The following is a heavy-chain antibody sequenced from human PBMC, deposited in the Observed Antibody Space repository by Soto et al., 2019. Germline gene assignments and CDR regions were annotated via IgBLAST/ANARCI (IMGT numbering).Heavy chain of an antibody. CDR3: AKDLRIAAAGRYNWFDT. J-gene: IGHJ5*02. D-gene: IGHD6-13*01. V-gene: IGHV3-30*18. CDR2: ISYDGSNK. Sequence: CISKAQGKGLEWVAVISYDGSNKYYADSVKGRFTISRDNSKNTLYLQMNSLRAEDTAVYYCAKDLRIAAAGRYNWFDTSGQAPLVTVSS.